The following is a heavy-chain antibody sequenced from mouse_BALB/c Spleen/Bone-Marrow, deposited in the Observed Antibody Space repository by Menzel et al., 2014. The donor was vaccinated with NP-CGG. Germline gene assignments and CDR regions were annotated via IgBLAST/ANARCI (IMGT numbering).Heavy chain of an antibody. Sequence: VQLKQSGAELVKPGDSVKLSCTASGFNIKDTYMHWVKQRPERGLEWIGRIDPANGNTKYDPKFQGKATITADTSSNTAYLQLSSLTSEDTAVYYCARWEYYAMDYWGQGTSVTVSS. CDR2: IDPANGNT. V-gene: IGHV14-3*02. CDR1: GFNIKDTY. J-gene: IGHJ4*01. D-gene: IGHD4-1*01. CDR3: ARWEYYAMDY.